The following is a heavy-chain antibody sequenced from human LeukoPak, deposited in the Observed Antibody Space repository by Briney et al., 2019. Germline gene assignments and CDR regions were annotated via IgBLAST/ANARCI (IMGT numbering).Heavy chain of an antibody. Sequence: PSETLSLTCAVYGGSLSGYYWSWIRQPPRTGLEGVGEIKHSRSTNYNPSLKSRVTISVDTSKNQFSLKLSSVTAADTAVYYCARTLGYCSSTSCYGRKYNWFDPWGQGTLVTVSS. CDR1: GGSLSGYY. V-gene: IGHV4-34*01. CDR3: ARTLGYCSSTSCYGRKYNWFDP. D-gene: IGHD2-2*01. CDR2: IKHSRST. J-gene: IGHJ5*02.